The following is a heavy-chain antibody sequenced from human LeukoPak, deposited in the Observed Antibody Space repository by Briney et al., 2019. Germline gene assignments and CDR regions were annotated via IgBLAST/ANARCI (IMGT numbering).Heavy chain of an antibody. Sequence: PGGSLRLSCAASGFTFSNAWMSWIRQPAGKGLEWIGRIYTSGSTNYNPSLKSRVTISVDTSKDQFSLKLSSVTAADTAVYYCARDFSIADNNWFDSWGQGTLVTVSS. D-gene: IGHD6-6*01. CDR1: GFTFSNAW. CDR3: ARDFSIADNNWFDS. CDR2: IYTSGST. V-gene: IGHV4-4*07. J-gene: IGHJ5*01.